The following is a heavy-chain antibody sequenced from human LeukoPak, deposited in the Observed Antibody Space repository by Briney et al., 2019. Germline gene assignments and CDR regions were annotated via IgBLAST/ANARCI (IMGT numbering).Heavy chain of an antibody. CDR2: INPNSGGT. J-gene: IGHJ4*02. CDR3: ARGPHWDPHFDY. Sequence: ASVKVSCKASTHAFTEHYLHWVRQAPGQGLEWMGWINPNSGGTKYTQQFQGRVTMTRDTSISTAYMDLSGLRSDDTAVYYCARGPHWDPHFDYWGEGTLVTVSS. V-gene: IGHV1-2*02. CDR1: THAFTEHY. D-gene: IGHD7-27*01.